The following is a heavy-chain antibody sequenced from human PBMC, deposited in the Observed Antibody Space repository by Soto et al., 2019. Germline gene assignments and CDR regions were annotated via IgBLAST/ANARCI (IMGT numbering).Heavy chain of an antibody. CDR3: AKSLGEDYYYYYYMDV. V-gene: IGHV3-23*01. J-gene: IGHJ6*03. CDR1: GFTFSSYA. Sequence: EVQLLESGGGLVQPGGSLRLSCAASGFTFSSYAMSWVRQAPGKGLEWVSAISGSGGSTYYADSVKGRFTISRDNSKNTLYLQMNSQRAEDTAVYYCAKSLGEDYYYYYYMDVWGRGSTVTVSS. CDR2: ISGSGGST. D-gene: IGHD3-16*01.